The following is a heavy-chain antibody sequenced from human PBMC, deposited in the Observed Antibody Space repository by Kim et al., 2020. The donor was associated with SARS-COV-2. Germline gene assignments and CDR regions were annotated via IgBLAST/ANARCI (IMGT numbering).Heavy chain of an antibody. J-gene: IGHJ4*02. Sequence: SETLSLTCAVYGGSFSGYYWSWIRQPPGKGLEWIGEINHSGSTNYNPSLKSRVTISVDTSKNQFSLKLSSVTAADTAVYYCARVVSYDSSGPIDYWGQGTLVTGSS. CDR1: GGSFSGYY. D-gene: IGHD3-22*01. V-gene: IGHV4-34*01. CDR3: ARVVSYDSSGPIDY. CDR2: INHSGST.